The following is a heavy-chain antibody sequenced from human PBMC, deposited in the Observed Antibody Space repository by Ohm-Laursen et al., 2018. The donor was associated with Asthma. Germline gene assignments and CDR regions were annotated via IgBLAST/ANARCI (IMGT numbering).Heavy chain of an antibody. CDR3: ARGNLEGLQ. Sequence: SLRLSCAASGFTLGDYFMHWVRQGPGEGLVWISHIFPDGRRTNYADSVKGRFTISRDDAKNTLYLQMNSLRADDTAVYHCARGNLEGLQWGQGTLVTVSS. J-gene: IGHJ4*02. D-gene: IGHD5-24*01. CDR1: GFTLGDYF. V-gene: IGHV3-74*01. CDR2: IFPDGRRT.